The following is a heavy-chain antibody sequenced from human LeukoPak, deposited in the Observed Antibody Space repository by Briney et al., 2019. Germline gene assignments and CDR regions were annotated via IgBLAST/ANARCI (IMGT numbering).Heavy chain of an antibody. CDR2: IWYDGSNQ. CDR1: AFTFSGYG. V-gene: IGHV3-33*01. Sequence: PGRSLRLSCAASAFTFSGYGMHWVRQAPGKGLEWVAVIWYDGSNQYYADSMKGRFTISRDNSKNTVYLHMNSLRAEDTAVYYCARDGYGYNDGNGPSDYWGQGTLVTVSS. D-gene: IGHD5-18*01. CDR3: ARDGYGYNDGNGPSDY. J-gene: IGHJ4*02.